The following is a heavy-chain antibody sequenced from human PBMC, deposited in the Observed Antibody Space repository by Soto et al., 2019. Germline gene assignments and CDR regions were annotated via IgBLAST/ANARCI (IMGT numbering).Heavy chain of an antibody. D-gene: IGHD3-3*01. CDR3: ARDQLYYDFWSGSRYYYYGMDV. CDR2: IYYSGST. J-gene: IGHJ6*02. CDR1: GGSISSGDYY. Sequence: SETLSLTCTVSGGSISSGDYYWSWIRQPPGKGLEWIGYIYYSGSTYYNPSLKSRVTISVDTSKNQFSLKLSSVTAADTAVYYCARDQLYYDFWSGSRYYYYGMDVWGQGTTVTV. V-gene: IGHV4-30-4*01.